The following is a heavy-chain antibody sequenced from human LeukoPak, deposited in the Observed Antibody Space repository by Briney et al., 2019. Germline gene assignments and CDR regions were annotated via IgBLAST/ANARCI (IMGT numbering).Heavy chain of an antibody. J-gene: IGHJ4*02. Sequence: SETLSLTCTVSGGSISSGGYYWSWIRQHPGKGLEWIGYIYCSGSTYYNPSLKSRVTISVDTSKNQFSLKLSSVTAADTAVYYCASLYSSSWYQDYWGQGTLVTVSS. D-gene: IGHD6-13*01. CDR1: GGSISSGGYY. CDR2: IYCSGST. CDR3: ASLYSSSWYQDY. V-gene: IGHV4-31*03.